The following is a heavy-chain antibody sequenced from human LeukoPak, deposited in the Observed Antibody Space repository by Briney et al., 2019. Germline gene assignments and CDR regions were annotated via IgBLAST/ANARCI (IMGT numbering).Heavy chain of an antibody. V-gene: IGHV3-23*01. CDR3: AKRGVVIRVFLVGFHKEAYYFDS. CDR2: ISDSGGST. J-gene: IGHJ4*02. Sequence: PGGSLTLSCAVSGLTLGNYGMSWVRQPPGKGPEWVAGISDSGGSTNYADSVKGRFTISRDTPRNTLYLQMNSLRAEDTAVYFCAKRGVVIRVFLVGFHKEAYYFDSWGQGALVTVSS. CDR1: GLTLGNYG. D-gene: IGHD3-10*01.